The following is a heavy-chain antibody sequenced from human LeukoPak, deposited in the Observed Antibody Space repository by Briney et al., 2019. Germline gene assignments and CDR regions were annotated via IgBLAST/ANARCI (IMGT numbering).Heavy chain of an antibody. CDR1: GYTFTNYG. J-gene: IGHJ4*02. D-gene: IGHD1-26*01. CDR3: ARSLNYYSGNHQLYDY. CDR2: ISGYNGNT. V-gene: IGHV1-18*01. Sequence: ASVKVSCKASGYTFTNYGISWVRQAPGQALEWMGWISGYNGNTKYAQKFQGRVTMTTDTSTSTAYMELRSLRSDDTAVYYCARSLNYYSGNHQLYDYWGQGTLVTVSS.